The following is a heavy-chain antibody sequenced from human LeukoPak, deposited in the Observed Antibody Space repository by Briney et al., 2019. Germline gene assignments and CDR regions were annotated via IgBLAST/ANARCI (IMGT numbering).Heavy chain of an antibody. CDR1: GFTFTSYS. CDR3: RVVPTGH. D-gene: IGHD2-15*01. Sequence: GGSLRLSCAASGFTFTSYSMDWVRQAPGRGLEWVSSISSSSTYIYYADSVKGRFTISRDNAKNSLYLQMNSLRAEDTAVYYCRVVPTGHWGQGTLVTVSS. J-gene: IGHJ4*02. CDR2: ISSSSTYI. V-gene: IGHV3-21*01.